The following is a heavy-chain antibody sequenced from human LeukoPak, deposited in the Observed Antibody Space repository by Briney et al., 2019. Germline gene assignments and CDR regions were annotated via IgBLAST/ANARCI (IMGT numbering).Heavy chain of an antibody. Sequence: SETLSLTCAVYGGSFSGYYWSWIRQPPGKGLEWIGEINHSGSTNYNPSPKSRVTMSVDTSKNQFSLKLSSVTAADTAVYYCARDWGSGYSSGWPYNWFDPWGQGTLVTVSS. CDR2: INHSGST. D-gene: IGHD6-19*01. V-gene: IGHV4-34*01. CDR3: ARDWGSGYSSGWPYNWFDP. CDR1: GGSFSGYY. J-gene: IGHJ5*02.